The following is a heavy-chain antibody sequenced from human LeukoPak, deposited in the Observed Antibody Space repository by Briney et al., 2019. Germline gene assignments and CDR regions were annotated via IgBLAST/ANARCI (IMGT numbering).Heavy chain of an antibody. Sequence: PGGSLRLSCAASGFTFSSYAMSWVRQAPGKGLEWVSAISGSGGSTYYADSVKGRFTISRDNSKNTLYLQMNSLRTEDTAVYYCAKFSIYYDSSGGYWGQGTLVTVSS. CDR1: GFTFSSYA. V-gene: IGHV3-23*01. J-gene: IGHJ4*02. D-gene: IGHD3-22*01. CDR2: ISGSGGST. CDR3: AKFSIYYDSSGGY.